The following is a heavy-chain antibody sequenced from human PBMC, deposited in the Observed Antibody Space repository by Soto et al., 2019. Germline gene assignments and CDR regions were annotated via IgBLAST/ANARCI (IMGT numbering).Heavy chain of an antibody. J-gene: IGHJ6*02. CDR3: ANSGSQGDGVYYYGMDV. D-gene: IGHD1-26*01. CDR2: MRSNGSSR. V-gene: IGHV3-30*02. CDR1: GFPFSSYC. Sequence: XASLTLSFAASGFPFSSYCMHWVRQAPGKGLEWVAFMRSNGSSRYYADSVKGRFTISRDNAKTTLYLQMNSLRAEATAVAYCANSGSQGDGVYYYGMDVWGQGTTVTVSS.